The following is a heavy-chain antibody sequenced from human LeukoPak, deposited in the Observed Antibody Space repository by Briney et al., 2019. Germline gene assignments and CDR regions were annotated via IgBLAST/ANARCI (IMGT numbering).Heavy chain of an antibody. J-gene: IGHJ4*02. CDR3: ARDYGAMIVVVIGPDY. Sequence: GGSLRLFCAASGFTFSSYAMHWVRQAPGKGLEWVAVISYDGSNKYYADSVKGRFTISRDNSKNTLYLQMNSLRAEDTAVYYCARDYGAMIVVVIGPDYWGQGTLVTVSS. CDR2: ISYDGSNK. D-gene: IGHD3-22*01. CDR1: GFTFSSYA. V-gene: IGHV3-30-3*01.